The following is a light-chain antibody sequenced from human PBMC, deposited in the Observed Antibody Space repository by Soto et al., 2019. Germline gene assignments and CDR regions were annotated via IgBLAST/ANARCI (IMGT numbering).Light chain of an antibody. CDR3: QSNYILPWA. CDR2: SAS. Sequence: DIQVTQSPPSLSASVGDRVTITCRASQYIGNYLNWYQHKPGEAPKLLIYSASSLQVGVASRFSGNASGTDFTLTIDSLQADDFASYYCQSNYILPWAFVQGTKVELK. V-gene: IGKV1-39*01. J-gene: IGKJ1*01. CDR1: QYIGNY.